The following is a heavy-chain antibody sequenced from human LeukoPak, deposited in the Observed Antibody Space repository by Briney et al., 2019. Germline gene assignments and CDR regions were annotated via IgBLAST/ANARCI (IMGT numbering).Heavy chain of an antibody. CDR3: ARGGYTGYDNFDF. D-gene: IGHD5-12*01. Sequence: TGGSLRLSRAASGFTFSSYVIHWIRQAPGKGLEWVAAISYDGSNKYYADSVKGRFTISRDNSKNTLFLQMNTLRADDTGVYYCARGGYTGYDNFDFWGQGTLVTVSS. J-gene: IGHJ4*02. V-gene: IGHV3-30*14. CDR1: GFTFSSYV. CDR2: ISYDGSNK.